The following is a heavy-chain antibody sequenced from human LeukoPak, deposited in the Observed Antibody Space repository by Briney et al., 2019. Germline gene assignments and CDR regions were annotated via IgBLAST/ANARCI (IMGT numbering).Heavy chain of an antibody. CDR1: GYSFSNYG. D-gene: IGHD4-17*01. CDR3: ARAYGDYRGYYYYMDV. V-gene: IGHV1-8*02. CDR2: MNPNSGNT. J-gene: IGHJ6*03. Sequence: GASVNVSCKASGYSFSNYGISWLRQAPGQGLEWMGWMNPNSGNTGYAQKFQGRVTMTRNTSISTAYMELSSLRSEDTAVYYCARAYGDYRGYYYYMDVWGKGTTVTVSS.